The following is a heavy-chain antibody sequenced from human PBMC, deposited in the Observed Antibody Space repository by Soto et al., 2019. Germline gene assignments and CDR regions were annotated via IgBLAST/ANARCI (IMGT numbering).Heavy chain of an antibody. CDR2: IHPGGSTT. CDR3: VRYGGSIL. V-gene: IGHV3-74*01. CDR1: GFSFSSYW. D-gene: IGHD1-26*01. Sequence: EVQLVESGGGLVQPGGSLRLSCAASGFSFSSYWMHWVRQAPGKGLVWVSQIHPGGSTTAYAGSVKGRFAISRDNAKNTLYLQMSSLRAEDTAVYYCVRYGGSILWGQGTLVTVSS. J-gene: IGHJ3*01.